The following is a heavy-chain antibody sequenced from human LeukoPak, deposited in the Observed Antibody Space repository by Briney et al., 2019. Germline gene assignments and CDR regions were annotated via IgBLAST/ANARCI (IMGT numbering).Heavy chain of an antibody. CDR3: ARAGGDYEEFDY. Sequence: GGSLRLSCAASGFTFSSYEMNWVRQAPGKGLECVSYISSSGSTISYADSGEGRFTISRDNAKYSLYLQMNSLRAEDTAVYYCARAGGDYEEFDYWGQGTLVTVSS. V-gene: IGHV3-48*03. CDR2: ISSSGSTI. D-gene: IGHD4-17*01. J-gene: IGHJ4*02. CDR1: GFTFSSYE.